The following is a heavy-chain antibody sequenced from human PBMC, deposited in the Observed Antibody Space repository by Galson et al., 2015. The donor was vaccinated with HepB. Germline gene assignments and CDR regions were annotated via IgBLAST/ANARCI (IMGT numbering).Heavy chain of an antibody. CDR1: GFTVSSNY. J-gene: IGHJ3*02. CDR2: IYSGGST. CDR3: ARLEIGHLGELGFDI. V-gene: IGHV3-53*01. Sequence: SLRLSCAASGFTVSSNYMSWVRQAPGKGLEWVSVIYSGGSTYYADSVKGRFTISRDNSKNTLYLQMNSLRAEDTAVYYCARLEIGHLGELGFDIWGQGTMVTVSS. D-gene: IGHD3-16*01.